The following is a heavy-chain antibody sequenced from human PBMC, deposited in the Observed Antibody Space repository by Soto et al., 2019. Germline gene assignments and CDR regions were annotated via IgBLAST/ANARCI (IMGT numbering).Heavy chain of an antibody. V-gene: IGHV1-69*13. D-gene: IGHD3-22*01. CDR3: ARGGSGYTWFNEF. J-gene: IGHJ4*02. Sequence: SVKFSCKASGGLLSSYPISWVRQVPGQGLEWMGGIIPVFQTADHTQRAQCRVTITADESTNTAYMELSSLRSEDTAIYYCARGGSGYTWFNEFWGQGTLVTVSS. CDR1: GGLLSSYP. CDR2: IIPVFQTA.